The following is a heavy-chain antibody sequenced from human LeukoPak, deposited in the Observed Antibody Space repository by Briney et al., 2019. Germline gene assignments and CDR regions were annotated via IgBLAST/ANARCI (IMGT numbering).Heavy chain of an antibody. CDR3: ARGNRGGPIRVFDY. J-gene: IGHJ4*02. CDR2: ISGSGGST. Sequence: PGGSLRLSCAASGFTFSSYAMSWVRQAPGKGLEWVSAISGSGGSTYYADSVKGRFTISRDNSKNTLYLQMNSLRAEDTAVYYWARGNRGGPIRVFDYWAREPWSPSPQ. D-gene: IGHD1-14*01. CDR1: GFTFSSYA. V-gene: IGHV3-23*01.